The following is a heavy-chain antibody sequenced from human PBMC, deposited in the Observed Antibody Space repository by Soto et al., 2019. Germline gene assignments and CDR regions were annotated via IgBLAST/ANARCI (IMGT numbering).Heavy chain of an antibody. J-gene: IGHJ3*02. Sequence: QVQLVESGGGVVQPGRSLRLSCAASGFTFSSYPMHWVREAPGKGLEWVAFISYDESNKYYADSVKGRFTISRDNSKNTLYLQMNSLRAEDTAVSYCARVRGSSVYEGAFDIWGQGTMVTVSS. V-gene: IGHV3-30-3*01. CDR1: GFTFSSYP. CDR3: ARVRGSSVYEGAFDI. CDR2: ISYDESNK. D-gene: IGHD6-13*01.